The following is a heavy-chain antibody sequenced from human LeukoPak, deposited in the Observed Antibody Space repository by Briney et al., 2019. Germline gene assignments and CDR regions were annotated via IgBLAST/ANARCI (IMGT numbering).Heavy chain of an antibody. J-gene: IGHJ6*02. V-gene: IGHV4-61*08. CDR1: GGSISSGGYY. D-gene: IGHD5-18*01. CDR2: IYYNGST. Sequence: PSQTLSLTCTVSGGSISSGGYYWSWIRQHPGKGLEWIGYIYYNGSTNYNPSLKSRVTISVDTSKNQFSLKLSSVTAADTAVYYCARGDFDTAMASYYYYGMDVWGQGTTVTVSS. CDR3: ARGDFDTAMASYYYYGMDV.